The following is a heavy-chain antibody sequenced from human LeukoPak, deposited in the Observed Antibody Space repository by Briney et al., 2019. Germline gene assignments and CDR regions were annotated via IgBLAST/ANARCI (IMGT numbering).Heavy chain of an antibody. Sequence: SGTLSLTCGVSGGSITSTNWWSWVRQPPGQGLEWIGEISLTGRTNYNPSLIGRVIMSLDESRNQLSLTLTSVTAADTAMYHCTRESGPYCPFGYWGQGTLVVVPS. CDR3: TRESGPYCPFGY. CDR1: GGSITSTNW. CDR2: ISLTGRT. D-gene: IGHD1-26*01. V-gene: IGHV4-4*02. J-gene: IGHJ4*02.